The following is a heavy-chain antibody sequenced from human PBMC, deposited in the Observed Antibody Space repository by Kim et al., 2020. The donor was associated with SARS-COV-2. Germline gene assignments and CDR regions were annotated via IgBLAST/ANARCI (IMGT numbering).Heavy chain of an antibody. V-gene: IGHV4-59*08. CDR3: ATHAMTTASLVLFDP. J-gene: IGHJ5*02. CDR2: IYYSGST. D-gene: IGHD4-17*01. CDR1: GGTISSYY. Sequence: SETLSLTCTVSGGTISSYYWSWIRQPPGKGLEWIGYIYYSGSTDYNPSLKSRVTISADTSKNQFSMKLSSVTAANTAVDYCATHAMTTASLVLFDPWG.